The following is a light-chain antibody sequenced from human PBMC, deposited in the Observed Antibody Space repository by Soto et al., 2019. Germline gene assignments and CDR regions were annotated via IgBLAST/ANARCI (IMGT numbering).Light chain of an antibody. CDR2: YDD. J-gene: IGLJ3*02. CDR3: AAWDDRLNGVV. Sequence: QSAVTQPTSVSGAPRQRVTISCSGGSSNFGSNAVNWYQQFPGKAPKLLIYYDDLLPSGVSDRFSGSKSGTSASLAISGLQSDDEADYYCAAWDDRLNGVVFGGGTKLTVL. CDR1: SSNFGSNA. V-gene: IGLV1-36*01.